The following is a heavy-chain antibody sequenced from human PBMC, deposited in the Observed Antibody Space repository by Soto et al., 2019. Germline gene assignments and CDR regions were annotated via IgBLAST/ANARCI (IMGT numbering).Heavy chain of an antibody. CDR3: ARADAVGATGY. CDR2: INHSGST. CDR1: GGSFSGYY. Sequence: QVQLQQWGAGLLKPSETLSLTCAVYGGSFSGYYWSWIRQPPGKGLEWIGEINHSGSTNYNPSLKSXXTXSXXTSKNQFSLKLSSVTAADTAVYYCARADAVGATGYWGQGTLVTVSS. J-gene: IGHJ4*02. D-gene: IGHD1-26*01. V-gene: IGHV4-34*01.